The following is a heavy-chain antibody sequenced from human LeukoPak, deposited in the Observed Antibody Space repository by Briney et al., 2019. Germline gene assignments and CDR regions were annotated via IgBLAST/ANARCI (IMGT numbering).Heavy chain of an antibody. V-gene: IGHV4-34*01. Sequence: PSEPLSLTCAVSGGSLIDYYWSWVRQPPGKGLEWIGHINQSGKTRYNPSLKSRATISADTSKNQFSLRLSSVTAADTAVYYCARSYGSGSYIYWGQGTLVAVSS. CDR3: ARSYGSGSYIY. CDR2: INQSGKT. CDR1: GGSLIDYY. D-gene: IGHD3-10*01. J-gene: IGHJ4*02.